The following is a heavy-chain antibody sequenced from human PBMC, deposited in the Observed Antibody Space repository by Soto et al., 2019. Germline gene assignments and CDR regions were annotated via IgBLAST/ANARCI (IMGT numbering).Heavy chain of an antibody. J-gene: IGHJ2*01. CDR3: AHSRGRWLQSLAWYFDL. V-gene: IGHV2-5*02. D-gene: IGHD3-16*01. Sequence: QITLKESGPTLVKPTQTLTLTCTFSGFSLSTSGVGVGWIRQPPGKALEWLALIYWDDDKRYSPSLKSRLTITTDTPKNQGVLTRTTMDPVDPATYYCAHSRGRWLQSLAWYFDLWGRGTLVTVSS. CDR1: GFSLSTSGVG. CDR2: IYWDDDK.